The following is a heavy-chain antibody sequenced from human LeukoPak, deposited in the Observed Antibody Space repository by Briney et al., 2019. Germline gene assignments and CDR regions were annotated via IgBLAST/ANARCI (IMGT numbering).Heavy chain of an antibody. J-gene: IGHJ3*02. D-gene: IGHD6-25*01. CDR1: GGTFSRYA. CDR2: IIPIFGTA. CDR3: ARSSRQSIAAALGENDAFDI. Sequence: PVKVSCKASGGTFSRYAISWVRQAPGQGLEWMGGIIPIFGTANYAQKFQGRVTITADESTSTAYMELSSLRSEDTAVYYCARSSRQSIAAALGENDAFDIWGQGTMVTVSS. V-gene: IGHV1-69*13.